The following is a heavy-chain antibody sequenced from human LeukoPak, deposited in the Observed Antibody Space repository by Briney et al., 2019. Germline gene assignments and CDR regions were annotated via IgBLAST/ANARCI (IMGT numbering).Heavy chain of an antibody. CDR3: ALRGHCSGNNCYSDY. J-gene: IGHJ4*02. V-gene: IGHV4-4*07. CDR1: GGSISSYY. CDR2: VYTSGST. D-gene: IGHD2-15*01. Sequence: PSETLSLTCTVSGGSISSYYWSWIRQPAGKGLEWIGRVYTSGSTNYNPSLKSRVTMSVDTSKNQFSLKLNSVTAADTAVYYCALRGHCSGNNCYSDYWGQGTLVTVSS.